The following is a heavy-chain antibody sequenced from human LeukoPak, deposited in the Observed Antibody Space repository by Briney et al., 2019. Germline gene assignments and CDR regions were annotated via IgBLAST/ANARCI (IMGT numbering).Heavy chain of an antibody. D-gene: IGHD2-2*01. CDR2: IIPIFGTG. J-gene: IGHJ6*02. V-gene: IGHV1-69*01. Sequence: SVKVSCTASGGTFSSYAISWVRQAPGQGLEWMGGIIPIFGTGNYAQKFQGRVTITADESTSTAYMELSSLRSEDTAVYYCARRSYAPQYYYYGMDVWGQGTTVTVSS. CDR3: ARRSYAPQYYYYGMDV. CDR1: GGTFSSYA.